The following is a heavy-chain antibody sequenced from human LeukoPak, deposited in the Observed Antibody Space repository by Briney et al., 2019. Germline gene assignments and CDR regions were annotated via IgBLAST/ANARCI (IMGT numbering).Heavy chain of an antibody. J-gene: IGHJ4*02. CDR1: GFTFSSYA. V-gene: IGHV3-30*04. CDR2: ISYDGSNK. Sequence: GRSLRLSCAASGFTFSSYAMHWVRQAPSKGLEWVAVISYDGSNKYYADSVKGRFTISRDNSKNTLYLQMNSLRAEDTAVYHCARDSADFDWLLYGDYWGQGTLVTVSS. CDR3: ARDSADFDWLLYGDY. D-gene: IGHD3-9*01.